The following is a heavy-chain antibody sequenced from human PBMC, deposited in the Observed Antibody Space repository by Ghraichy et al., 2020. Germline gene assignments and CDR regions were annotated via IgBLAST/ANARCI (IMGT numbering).Heavy chain of an antibody. V-gene: IGHV3-53*01. CDR1: GFTVSSNY. CDR2: IYSGGST. Sequence: GESLNISCVASGFTVSSNYMSWVRQAPGKGLEWVSVIYSGGSTYYADSVKGRFTISRDNSKNTLYLQMNSLRAADTAVYYCARDRIFDYWGQGTLVTVSS. CDR3: ARDRIFDY. J-gene: IGHJ4*02.